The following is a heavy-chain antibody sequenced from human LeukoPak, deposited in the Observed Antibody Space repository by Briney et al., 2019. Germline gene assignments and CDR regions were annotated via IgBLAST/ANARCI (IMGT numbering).Heavy chain of an antibody. CDR2: IYYSGST. CDR1: GGSISSYY. CDR3: AREGDYDFWSGHQNWFDP. J-gene: IGHJ5*02. D-gene: IGHD3-3*01. Sequence: SETLSLTCTVPGGSISSYYWSWIRQPPGKGLEWIGYIYYSGSTNYNPSLKSRVTISVDTSKNQFSLKLSSVTAADTAVYYCAREGDYDFWSGHQNWFDPWGQGTLVTVSS. V-gene: IGHV4-59*01.